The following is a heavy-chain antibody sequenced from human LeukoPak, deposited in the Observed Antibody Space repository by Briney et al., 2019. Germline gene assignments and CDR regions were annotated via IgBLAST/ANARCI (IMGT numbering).Heavy chain of an antibody. Sequence: PGRSLRLSCAASGFTFDDYAMHWVRQAPGKGLEWVSGISWNSGSIGYADSVKGRFTISRDNAKNSLYLQMNSLRAEDTALYYCAKERGVTPMNWFGPWGQGTLVTVSS. D-gene: IGHD2-8*02. CDR1: GFTFDDYA. V-gene: IGHV3-9*01. CDR3: AKERGVTPMNWFGP. J-gene: IGHJ5*02. CDR2: ISWNSGSI.